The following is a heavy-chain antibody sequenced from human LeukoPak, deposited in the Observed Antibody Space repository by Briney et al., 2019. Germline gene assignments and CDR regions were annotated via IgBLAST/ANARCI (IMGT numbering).Heavy chain of an antibody. D-gene: IGHD1-26*01. Sequence: GGSLRLSCAASGFIVSSNYMSWVRQAPGKGLEWVSVIYSGGSTYYADSVKGRFTISRDNSKNTLYLQMNSLRAEDTAVYYCARPLTLGANDAFDIWGQGTLVTVSS. CDR1: GFIVSSNY. V-gene: IGHV3-53*01. CDR3: ARPLTLGANDAFDI. CDR2: IYSGGST. J-gene: IGHJ3*02.